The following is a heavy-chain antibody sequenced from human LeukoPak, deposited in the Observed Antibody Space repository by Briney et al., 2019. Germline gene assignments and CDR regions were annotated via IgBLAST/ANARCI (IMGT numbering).Heavy chain of an antibody. CDR3: AKWPID. V-gene: IGHV4-39*01. Sequence: SETLSLTCTVSGGSISSGDYYWAWIRQPPGKGLECIGSIYYSGSTDYNPSLKSRVTISVDTSKNQFFLKVNSVTATDTAVYYCAKWPIDWGQGTLVTVSS. CDR1: GGSISSGDYY. CDR2: IYYSGST. J-gene: IGHJ4*02. D-gene: IGHD2-8*01.